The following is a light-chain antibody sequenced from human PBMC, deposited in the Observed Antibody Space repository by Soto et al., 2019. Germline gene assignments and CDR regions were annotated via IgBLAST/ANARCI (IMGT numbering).Light chain of an antibody. CDR2: QVS. CDR3: SSYTTSTTVV. J-gene: IGLJ2*01. CDR1: SSDVGNYNY. V-gene: IGLV2-14*01. Sequence: QSALTQPASVSGSPGQSITISCTGTSSDVGNYNYVSWYQQHPGKAPKLMIYQVSNRPSGVSNRFSGSKSGNTASLTISGLQAEDEADYYCSSYTTSTTVVFGGRTQLTVL.